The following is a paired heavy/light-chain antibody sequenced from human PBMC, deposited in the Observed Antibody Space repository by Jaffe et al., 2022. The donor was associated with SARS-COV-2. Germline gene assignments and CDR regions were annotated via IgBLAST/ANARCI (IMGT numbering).Heavy chain of an antibody. CDR2: ISWNSGSI. CDR1: GFTFDDYA. D-gene: IGHD2-2*01. Sequence: EVQLVESGGGLVQPGRSLRLSCAASGFTFDDYAMHWVRQAPGKGLEWVSGISWNSGSIGYADSVKGRFTISRDNAKNSLYLQMNSLRAEDTALYYCAKEGGYCSSTSCFPIDYWGQGTLVTVSS. J-gene: IGHJ4*02. V-gene: IGHV3-9*01. CDR3: AKEGGYCSSTSCFPIDY.
Light chain of an antibody. J-gene: IGKJ3*01. CDR3: QQYGSSPGFT. CDR2: GAS. V-gene: IGKV3-20*01. Sequence: EIVLTQSPGTLSLSPGERATLSCRASQSVSSSYLAWYQQKPGQAPRLLIYGASSRATGIPDRFSGSGSGTDFTLTISRLEPEDFAVYYCQQYGSSPGFTFGPGTKVDIK. CDR1: QSVSSSY.